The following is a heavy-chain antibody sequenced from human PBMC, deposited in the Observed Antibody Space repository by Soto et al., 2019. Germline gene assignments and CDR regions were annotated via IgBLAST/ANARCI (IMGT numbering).Heavy chain of an antibody. CDR3: ARGGAGYYFDY. J-gene: IGHJ4*02. D-gene: IGHD2-15*01. CDR2: INAGNGDT. CDR1: GYTFTSYY. V-gene: IGHV1-3*01. Sequence: ASVKVSCKASGYTFTSYYMHWVRLAPGQGLEWMGWINAGNGDTKYSQKFQGRVTITRDTSANTAYMELSGLRSEGTAVYYCARGGAGYYFDYWGQGTLVTV.